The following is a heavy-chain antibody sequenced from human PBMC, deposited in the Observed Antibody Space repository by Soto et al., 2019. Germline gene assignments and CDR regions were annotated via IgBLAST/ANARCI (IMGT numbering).Heavy chain of an antibody. CDR3: ARVGPWVPYYYDSSPYTFENWFDP. CDR2: SYHSGST. D-gene: IGHD3-22*01. J-gene: IGHJ5*02. CDR1: GYSISSGYY. Sequence: SETLSLTCAASGYSISSGYYWGWLRQPPGKGLEWIGSSYHSGSTYYNPSLNSRVTLSIDMTNNHVSLILNSVTAADTAVYYCARVGPWVPYYYDSSPYTFENWFDPWGQGTLVTVSS. V-gene: IGHV4-38-2*01.